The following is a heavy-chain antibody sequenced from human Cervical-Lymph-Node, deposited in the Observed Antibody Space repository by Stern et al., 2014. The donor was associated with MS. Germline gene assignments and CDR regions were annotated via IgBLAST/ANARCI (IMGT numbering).Heavy chain of an antibody. CDR1: GFSLSTSGMR. D-gene: IGHD3-3*01. V-gene: IGHV2-70*04. CDR2: LDLDDDK. J-gene: IGHJ4*02. CDR3: ARSPPYYEFWNDYYYFDY. Sequence: VTLRESGPALVKPTQTLTLTCPFSGFSLSTSGMRVSWIRQPPGKALEWLARLDLDDDKFYSTSLKARLTISKDTSKNQVVLTMTNMDPVDTATYYCARSPPYYEFWNDYYYFDYWGQGTLVAVSS.